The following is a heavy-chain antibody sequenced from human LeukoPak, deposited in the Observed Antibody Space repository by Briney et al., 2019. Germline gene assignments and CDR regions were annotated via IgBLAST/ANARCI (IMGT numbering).Heavy chain of an antibody. J-gene: IGHJ3*02. D-gene: IGHD5-18*01. V-gene: IGHV1-18*04. Sequence: GASVKVSCKASGYTFTSYGISWVRQAPGQGLEWMGWISAYNGNTNYAQKLQGRVTMTTDTSTNTAYMELRSLRSDDTALYYCARVTYSYGYEGAFDIWGQGTMVTVSS. CDR1: GYTFTSYG. CDR3: ARVTYSYGYEGAFDI. CDR2: ISAYNGNT.